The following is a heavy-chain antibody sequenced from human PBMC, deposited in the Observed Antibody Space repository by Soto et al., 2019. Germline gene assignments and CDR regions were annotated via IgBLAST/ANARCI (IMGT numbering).Heavy chain of an antibody. J-gene: IGHJ6*03. D-gene: IGHD3-10*01. CDR3: ARALNAGITMVRGARGYYYMDV. CDR2: IWYDGSNK. CDR1: GFTFSSYG. Sequence: QVQLVESGGGVVQPGRSLRLSCAASGFTFSSYGMHWVRQAPGKGLEWVAVIWYDGSNKYYADSVKGRFTISRDNSKNPLYLQMNSLRGEDTAVYYCARALNAGITMVRGARGYYYMDVWGKGTTVTVSS. V-gene: IGHV3-33*01.